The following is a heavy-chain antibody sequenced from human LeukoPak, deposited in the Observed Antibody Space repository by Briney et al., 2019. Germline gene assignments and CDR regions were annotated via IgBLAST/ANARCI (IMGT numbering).Heavy chain of an antibody. CDR2: INPDGRST. V-gene: IGHV3-74*01. Sequence: PGRSLRLSCAASGFTFTDYWMHWVRQVPGKGLVWVSFINPDGRSTNYADSVKGRFIISRDNAKNTLYLQMNSLRAEDTAVYYCAKDVFYGSADYWGQGTLVTVSS. D-gene: IGHD3-10*01. CDR1: GFTFTDYW. J-gene: IGHJ4*02. CDR3: AKDVFYGSADY.